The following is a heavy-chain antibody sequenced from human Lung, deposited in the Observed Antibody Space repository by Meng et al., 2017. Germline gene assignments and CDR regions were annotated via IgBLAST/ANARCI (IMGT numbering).Heavy chain of an antibody. CDR2: INHSGST. Sequence: QVQLQQWGAGLLKPSETLSLTCVVSGGSFSDYYWSWIRLPPGKGLEWIGEINHSGSTNYNPSLESRATISVDTSQNNLSLKLSSVTAADSAVYYCARGPTTMAHDFDYWGQGTLVTSPQ. CDR3: ARGPTTMAHDFDY. V-gene: IGHV4-34*01. J-gene: IGHJ4*02. D-gene: IGHD4-11*01. CDR1: GGSFSDYY.